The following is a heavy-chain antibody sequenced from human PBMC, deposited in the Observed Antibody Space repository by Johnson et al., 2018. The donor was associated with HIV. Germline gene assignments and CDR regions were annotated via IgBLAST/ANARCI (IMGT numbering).Heavy chain of an antibody. CDR2: ISYDGSNK. V-gene: IGHV3-30*04. CDR1: GFTFSSYT. J-gene: IGHJ3*02. CDR3: ARDMGHRQLARDAFDI. D-gene: IGHD6-6*01. Sequence: QVLLVESGGGVVQPGRSLRLSCTASGFTFSSYTIYWVRQTPGKGLEWVALISYDGSNKYYADSVKGRFTISRDNSKNTLFLQMNSLRPEDTAVYYCARDMGHRQLARDAFDIWGQGTMVTVSS.